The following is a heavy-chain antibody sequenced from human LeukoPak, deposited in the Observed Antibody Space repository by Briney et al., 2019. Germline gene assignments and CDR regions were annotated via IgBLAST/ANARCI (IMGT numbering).Heavy chain of an antibody. V-gene: IGHV4-59*01. CDR1: GGSISSYY. D-gene: IGHD3-3*01. J-gene: IGHJ4*02. Sequence: SETLSLTCTVSGGSISSYYWSWIRQPPGKGLEWIGYIYYSGSTNYNPSLKSRVTISVDTSKNQFSLKLSSVTAADTAVYYCARGKYYDFWSGSSPLDYWGQGTLATVSS. CDR3: ARGKYYDFWSGSSPLDY. CDR2: IYYSGST.